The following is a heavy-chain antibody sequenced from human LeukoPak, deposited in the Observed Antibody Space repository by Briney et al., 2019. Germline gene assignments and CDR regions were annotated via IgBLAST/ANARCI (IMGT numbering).Heavy chain of an antibody. CDR2: ISYDGSNK. D-gene: IGHD6-13*01. CDR1: GFTFSSYA. V-gene: IGHV3-30-3*01. Sequence: PGRSLRLSCAASGFTFSSYAMHWVRQAPGKGLEWVAVISYDGSNKYYADSVKGRFTISRDNSKNTLYLQMNSLRAEDTAVYYCARDQIAAAVAFDYWGQGTLVTVSS. CDR3: ARDQIAAAVAFDY. J-gene: IGHJ4*02.